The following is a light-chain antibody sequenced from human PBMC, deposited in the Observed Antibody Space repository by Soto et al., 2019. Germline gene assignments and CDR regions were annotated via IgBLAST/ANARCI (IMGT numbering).Light chain of an antibody. V-gene: IGKV1-5*01. Sequence: DIQMPQSPSMLSASVGDRVTIACRASQSIRRWLAWYQQKPGKAPKLLIFDASTLESGVPSRFSGRGSETEFTLTISSLQPDDFATYYCQQYNSYSPETFGQGTKVDIK. CDR2: DAS. CDR1: QSIRRW. J-gene: IGKJ1*01. CDR3: QQYNSYSPET.